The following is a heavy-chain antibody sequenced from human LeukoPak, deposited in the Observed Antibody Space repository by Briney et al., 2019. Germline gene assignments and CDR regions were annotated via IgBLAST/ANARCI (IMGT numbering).Heavy chain of an antibody. Sequence: SETLSLTCSVSGGSSSSYYWSWIRQPPGKGLEWIGYIHYSGSTNYNPSLKSRVTMSVDTSKNQFSLKLSSVTAADTAVYYCARDSSYYDSSGYPINWFDPWGQGTLVTVSS. V-gene: IGHV4-59*01. CDR3: ARDSSYYDSSGYPINWFDP. CDR2: IHYSGST. J-gene: IGHJ5*02. D-gene: IGHD3-22*01. CDR1: GGSSSSYY.